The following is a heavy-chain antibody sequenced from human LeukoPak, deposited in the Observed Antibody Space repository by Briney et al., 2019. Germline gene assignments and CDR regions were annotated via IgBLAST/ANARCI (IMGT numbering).Heavy chain of an antibody. CDR1: GFTFSSYW. V-gene: IGHV3-7*01. CDR3: ARDNSYYCSGGSCYSDY. D-gene: IGHD2-15*01. Sequence: GGSLRLSCAASGFTFSSYWMSWVRQAPGKGLEWVANIKQDGSEKYYVDSVKGRFTISRDNAKNSLYLQMNSLRAEDTAVYYCARDNSYYCSGGSCYSDYWGQGTLVTVSS. CDR2: IKQDGSEK. J-gene: IGHJ4*02.